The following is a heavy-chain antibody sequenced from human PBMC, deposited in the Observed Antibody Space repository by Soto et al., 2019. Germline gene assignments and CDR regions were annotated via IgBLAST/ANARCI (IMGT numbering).Heavy chain of an antibody. Sequence: QVQLVQSGGEVKKPGASVKVSCKASGYTFASYAINWVRQAPGQGLEWMGWISAYDGNTNYAQKFQGRLTMTTDISTTTAYMDLRSLGSDDTAMYYCARDDYGFDYWGQGTLLTVSS. CDR3: ARDDYGFDY. CDR2: ISAYDGNT. V-gene: IGHV1-18*01. D-gene: IGHD4-17*01. CDR1: GYTFASYA. J-gene: IGHJ4*02.